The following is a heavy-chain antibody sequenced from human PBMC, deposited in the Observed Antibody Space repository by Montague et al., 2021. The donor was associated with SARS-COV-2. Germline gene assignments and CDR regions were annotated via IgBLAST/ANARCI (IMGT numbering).Heavy chain of an antibody. D-gene: IGHD6-13*01. CDR2: ISSSSSYI. V-gene: IGHV3-21*01. Sequence: SLRLSCAASGFSFSTYSMNWVRQAPGKGLEWVSSISSSSSYIYYADSVKGRFTISRDNAKNSLYLQMNSLRAEDTAVYYCGRVIPSSYGKGDYWGQGTLVAVSS. CDR1: GFSFSTYS. CDR3: GRVIPSSYGKGDY. J-gene: IGHJ4*02.